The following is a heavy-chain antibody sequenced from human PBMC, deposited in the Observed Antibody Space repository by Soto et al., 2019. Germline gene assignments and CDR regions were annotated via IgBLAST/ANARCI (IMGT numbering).Heavy chain of an antibody. V-gene: IGHV4-59*01. CDR1: GGSISSYY. J-gene: IGHJ6*02. Sequence: PSETLSLTCTVSGGSISSYYWSWIRQPPGKGLEWIGYIYYSGSTNYNPSLKSRVNISVDTSKNQFSLKLSSVTAADTAVYYCARGGGVVISWLDYYYYYGMDVWGQGTTVTVSS. CDR2: IYYSGST. D-gene: IGHD3-3*01. CDR3: ARGGGVVISWLDYYYYYGMDV.